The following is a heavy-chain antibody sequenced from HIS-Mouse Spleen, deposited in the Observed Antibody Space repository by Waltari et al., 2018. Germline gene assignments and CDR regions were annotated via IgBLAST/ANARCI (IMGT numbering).Heavy chain of an antibody. D-gene: IGHD6-13*01. V-gene: IGHV4-39*07. J-gene: IGHJ2*01. CDR2: IYYSGST. Sequence: QLQLQESGPGLVKPSETLSLTCTVSGCPISSSSYYWRWIRQPPGKGLEWIGSIYYSGSTYYNPSLKSRVTISVDTSKNQFSLKLSSVTAADTAVYYCAREIPYSSSWYDWYFDLWGRGTLVTVSS. CDR1: GCPISSSSYY. CDR3: AREIPYSSSWYDWYFDL.